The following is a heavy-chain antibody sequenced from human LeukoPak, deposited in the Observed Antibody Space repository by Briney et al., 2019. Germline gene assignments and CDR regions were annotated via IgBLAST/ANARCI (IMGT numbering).Heavy chain of an antibody. J-gene: IGHJ4*02. CDR1: GGTFSSYA. CDR3: ARQGSGGMIYYYFDY. V-gene: IGHV1-69*06. D-gene: IGHD3/OR15-3a*01. CDR2: IIPIFGTA. Sequence: PVASVTVSCKASGGTFSSYAISWVRQAPGQGLEWMGGIIPIFGTANYAQKFQGRVTITADKSTSTAYMELSSLRSEDTAVYYCARQGSGGMIYYYFDYWGQGTLVTVSS.